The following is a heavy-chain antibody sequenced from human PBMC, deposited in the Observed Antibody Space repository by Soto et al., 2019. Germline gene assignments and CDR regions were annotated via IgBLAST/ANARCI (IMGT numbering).Heavy chain of an antibody. J-gene: IGHJ4*02. CDR3: ARDLSWAFDH. CDR2: IRSSSTI. CDR1: GFNFNDFS. D-gene: IGHD6-13*01. Sequence: DVQLMESGGGLVQPGGSLRLSCVVSGFNFNDFSMNWVHQAPGKGLEWISYIRSSSTISYADSVKGRFTISRDNAKNSLYLQMNSLRDEDTAVYYCARDLSWAFDHWGQGALVTVSS. V-gene: IGHV3-48*02.